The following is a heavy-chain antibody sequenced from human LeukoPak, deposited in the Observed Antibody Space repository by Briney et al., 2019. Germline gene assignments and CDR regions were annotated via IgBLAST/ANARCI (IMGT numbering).Heavy chain of an antibody. D-gene: IGHD2-2*01. CDR1: GFTFSNYN. CDR2: IGSSDSSSSTK. Sequence: GGSLRLSCEASGFTFSNYNINWVRQAPGKGLEWISYIGSSDSSSSTKFYAGSVKGRFTISRDNAKNSLYLQMSSLRAEDTAVYYCATSIYAPLQHWGQGTLVIVSS. J-gene: IGHJ1*01. V-gene: IGHV3-48*01. CDR3: ATSIYAPLQH.